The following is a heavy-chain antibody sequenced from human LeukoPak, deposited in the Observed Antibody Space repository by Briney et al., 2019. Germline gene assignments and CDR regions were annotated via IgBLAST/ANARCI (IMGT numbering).Heavy chain of an antibody. J-gene: IGHJ3*02. CDR1: GGTFSSYA. V-gene: IGHV1-69*04. CDR3: ARTYYYGSGSYLGGVAFDI. D-gene: IGHD3-10*01. CDR2: IIPILGIA. Sequence: SVKVSCKASGGTFSSYAISWVRQAPGQGLEWMGRIIPILGIANYAQKFQGRVTITADKSTSTAYMELSSLRSEDTAVYYCARTYYYGSGSYLGGVAFDIWGQGTMVTVSS.